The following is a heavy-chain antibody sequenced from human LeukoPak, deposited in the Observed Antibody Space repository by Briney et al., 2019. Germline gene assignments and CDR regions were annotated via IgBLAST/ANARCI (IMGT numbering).Heavy chain of an antibody. CDR2: LYYAGST. Sequence: SETLSLTCSVSGGSISTSSQYWVWIRQTPGQGLEWIGSLYYAGSTYNNPSLESRVTISIDTSKNQFSLRLTSVTAADTAVYFCARPFYSSGWYGAFDIWGPGTMVTVSS. J-gene: IGHJ3*02. D-gene: IGHD6-19*01. V-gene: IGHV4-39*01. CDR1: GGSISTSSQY. CDR3: ARPFYSSGWYGAFDI.